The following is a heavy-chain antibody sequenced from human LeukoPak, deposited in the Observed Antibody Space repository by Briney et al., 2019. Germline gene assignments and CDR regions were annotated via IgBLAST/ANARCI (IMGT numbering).Heavy chain of an antibody. D-gene: IGHD2-21*02. Sequence: GGSLRLSCAASGFTFSSYAMSWVRQAPGKGLEWVSAISGSGGSTYYADSVKGRFTISRDNSKNTLYLQMNSLRAEDTAVYYCAKDLGVVVTATLADWGQGTLVTVAS. J-gene: IGHJ4*01. CDR3: AKDLGVVVTATLAD. CDR1: GFTFSSYA. V-gene: IGHV3-23*01. CDR2: ISGSGGST.